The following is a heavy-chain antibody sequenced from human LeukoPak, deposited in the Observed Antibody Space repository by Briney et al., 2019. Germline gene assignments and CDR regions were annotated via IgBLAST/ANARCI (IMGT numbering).Heavy chain of an antibody. Sequence: SVKVSCKASGGTFSSYAISWVRQAPGQGLEWMGGIIPIFGTANYAQKFQGRVTITTDESTSTAYMELSSLRSEDTAVYYCARDTRTMTAVTRGQHYYYGLDVWGQGTTVTVSS. J-gene: IGHJ6*02. CDR2: IIPIFGTA. D-gene: IGHD4-17*01. V-gene: IGHV1-69*05. CDR3: ARDTRTMTAVTRGQHYYYGLDV. CDR1: GGTFSSYA.